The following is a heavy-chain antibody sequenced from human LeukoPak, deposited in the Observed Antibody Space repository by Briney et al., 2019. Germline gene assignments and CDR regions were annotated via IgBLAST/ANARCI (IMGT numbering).Heavy chain of an antibody. CDR3: AKGVEDSGIYYYYYMDV. V-gene: IGHV3-23*01. CDR2: VSGSGVST. D-gene: IGHD2-15*01. J-gene: IGHJ6*03. CDR1: GFTFSSYTFSTYA. Sequence: GGSLRLSCAASGFTFSSYTFSTYAMRWVRQAPGKGLEWVSAVSGSGVSTYYADSVKGRFTISRDNSKNTLYLQMNGLRAEDTAVHYCAKGVEDSGIYYYYYMDVWGKGTTVTVSS.